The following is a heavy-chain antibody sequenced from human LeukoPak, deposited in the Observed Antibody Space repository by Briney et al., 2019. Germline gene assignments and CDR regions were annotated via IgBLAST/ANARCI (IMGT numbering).Heavy chain of an antibody. J-gene: IGHJ4*02. V-gene: IGHV4-39*07. D-gene: IGHD3-22*01. CDR2: IYYSGST. CDR3: ARGPLKRYYYDSSGYYRY. CDR1: GGSISRSGYY. Sequence: SETLSLTCIVSGGSISRSGYYWAWIRQPPGKGLEWIGNIYYSGSTYYSPSLKSRLTISVDTSKNQFSLKLSSVTAADTAVYYCARGPLKRYYYDSSGYYRYWGQGTLVTVSS.